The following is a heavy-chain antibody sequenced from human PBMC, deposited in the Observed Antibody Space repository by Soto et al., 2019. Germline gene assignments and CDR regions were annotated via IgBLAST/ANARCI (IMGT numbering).Heavy chain of an antibody. V-gene: IGHV3-48*01. J-gene: IGHJ4*02. D-gene: IGHD3-10*01. CDR2: ISSSSSTI. Sequence: SLRLSCAASGFTFSSYSMNWVRQAPGKGLEWVSYISSSSSTIYYADSVKGRFTISRDNAKNSLYLQMNSLRAEDTAVYYCARDRYFYYYGSGSPVYFDYWGQGTLVTVSS. CDR1: GFTFSSYS. CDR3: ARDRYFYYYGSGSPVYFDY.